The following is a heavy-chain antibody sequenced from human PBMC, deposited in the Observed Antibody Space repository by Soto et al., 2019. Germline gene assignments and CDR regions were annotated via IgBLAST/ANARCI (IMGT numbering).Heavy chain of an antibody. D-gene: IGHD3-22*01. V-gene: IGHV3-23*01. Sequence: EVQLLESGGGFVQPGGSLRLSCAASGFSFNSFAMSWVRQAPGKGLEWVSAISGDGYSTYYADSVKGRFTVSRDNTNNPHYRQMDSLRAADTAAYYCAKSSGYYASRARCDYWCQGSLFSVAS. CDR3: AKSSGYYASRARCDY. CDR2: ISGDGYST. J-gene: IGHJ4*02. CDR1: GFSFNSFA.